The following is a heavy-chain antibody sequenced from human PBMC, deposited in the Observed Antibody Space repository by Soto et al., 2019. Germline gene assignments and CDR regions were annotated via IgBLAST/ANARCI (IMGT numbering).Heavy chain of an antibody. CDR1: GYPFLNYG. J-gene: IGHJ3*02. V-gene: IGHV3-74*01. CDR2: INCAGDTT. Sequence: GGCLGLSCSSSGYPFLNYGFHCISQEPGKGLVWVSRINCAGDTTTYADSVKGRLTISRDNTKNTVFLQMNVLRAEDTAVYYCARVVDHSFDSRDYALHTFDMWCRGTMVTVSS. CDR3: ARVVDHSFDSRDYALHTFDM. D-gene: IGHD2-2*01.